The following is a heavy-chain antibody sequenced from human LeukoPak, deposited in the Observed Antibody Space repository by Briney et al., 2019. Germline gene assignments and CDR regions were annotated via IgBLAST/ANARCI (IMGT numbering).Heavy chain of an antibody. CDR2: INPSGGST. V-gene: IGHV1-46*01. Sequence: ASVKVSCKASGYTFTSYYMHWVRQAPGQGLEWMGIINPSGGSTSYAQKFQGRVTMTRDTSTSTVYMELSSLRSEDTAVYYCAGLAYCGGDCYSEYDAFDIWGQGTMVTVSS. CDR1: GYTFTSYY. D-gene: IGHD2-21*02. J-gene: IGHJ3*02. CDR3: AGLAYCGGDCYSEYDAFDI.